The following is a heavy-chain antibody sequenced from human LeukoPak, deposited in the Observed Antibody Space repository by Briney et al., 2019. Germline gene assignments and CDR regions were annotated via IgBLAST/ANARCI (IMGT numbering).Heavy chain of an antibody. CDR2: IYYSGST. Sequence: SETLSLTCTVSGGSISSYYWSWIRQPPGKGLEWIGYIYYSGSTYYNPSLKSRVTISVDTSKNQFSLKLSSVTAADTAVYYCAGGGRTSQYDYWGQGTLVTVSS. V-gene: IGHV4-59*08. D-gene: IGHD2-15*01. J-gene: IGHJ4*02. CDR3: AGGGRTSQYDY. CDR1: GGSISSYY.